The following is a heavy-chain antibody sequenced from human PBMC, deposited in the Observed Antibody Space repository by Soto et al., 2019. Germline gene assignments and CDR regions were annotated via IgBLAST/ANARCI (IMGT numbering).Heavy chain of an antibody. CDR3: AKDGELGKVLWFGELSPVIDY. Sequence: QVQLVESGGGLVQPGRSLRLSCAASGFTFSSYGMHWVRQAPGKGLEWVAVISCDGSNKYYADSVKGRFTISRDNSKNTLYLQMNSLRAEDTAVYYRAKDGELGKVLWFGELSPVIDYLGQGTLVTVSS. CDR2: ISCDGSNK. CDR1: GFTFSSYG. V-gene: IGHV3-30*18. D-gene: IGHD3-10*01. J-gene: IGHJ4*02.